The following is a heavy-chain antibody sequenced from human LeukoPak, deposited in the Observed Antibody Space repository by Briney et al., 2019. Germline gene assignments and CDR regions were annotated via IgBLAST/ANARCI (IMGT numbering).Heavy chain of an antibody. CDR2: IYSSGYT. Sequence: QSSETLSLTCSVSGGSISGYYLSWIRQAPAKGLEWIGYIYSSGYTDYNPSLEGRVTMSVDTSKSHFSLKLRSVTAADTAIYYCATHMPAGFGYWGQGALVTVSS. V-gene: IGHV4-59*08. CDR1: GGSISGYY. J-gene: IGHJ4*02. CDR3: ATHMPAGFGY. D-gene: IGHD2-2*01.